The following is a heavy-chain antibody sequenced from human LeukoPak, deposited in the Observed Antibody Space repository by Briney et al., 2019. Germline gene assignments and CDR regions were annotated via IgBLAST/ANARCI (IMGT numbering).Heavy chain of an antibody. V-gene: IGHV1-46*01. CDR3: ARDGPSSSSVSGFDP. CDR2: INPSGGST. D-gene: IGHD6-6*01. CDR1: GYTFTSYY. J-gene: IGHJ5*02. Sequence: ASVKVSCKASGYTFTSYYMHWVRQAPGQGLEWMGIINPSGGSTSYAQKFQGRVTMTRGTSTSTVYMELSSLRSEDTAVYYCARDGPSSSSVSGFDPWGQGTLVTVSS.